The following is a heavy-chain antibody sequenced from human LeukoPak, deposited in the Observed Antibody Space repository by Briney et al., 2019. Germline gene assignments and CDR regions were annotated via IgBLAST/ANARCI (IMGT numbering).Heavy chain of an antibody. J-gene: IGHJ6*02. D-gene: IGHD5-24*01. CDR3: AGGAGDGYNDYYYGMDV. Sequence: SVKVSCKASGGTFSSYAISWVRQAPGQGLEWMGGIIPIFGTANYAQKFQGRVTITADESTSTAYMELSSLRSEDTAVYYCAGGAGDGYNDYYYGMDVWGQGTTVTVSS. CDR1: GGTFSSYA. CDR2: IIPIFGTA. V-gene: IGHV1-69*01.